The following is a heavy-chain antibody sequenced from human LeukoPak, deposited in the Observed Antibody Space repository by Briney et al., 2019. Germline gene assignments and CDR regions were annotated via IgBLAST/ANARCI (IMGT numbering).Heavy chain of an antibody. CDR1: GYTFTSYG. J-gene: IGHJ4*02. V-gene: IGHV1-18*01. CDR3: ATPHRSDYGLDY. CDR2: ISAYNVTT. Sequence: ASVKVSCKASGYTFTSYGISWVRQAPGQGLEWMGWISAYNVTTNYAQKLQGKVTMTTDTSTSTAYLELRSLRSDDTAVYYCATPHRSDYGLDYWGQGTLVTVSS. D-gene: IGHD4-17*01.